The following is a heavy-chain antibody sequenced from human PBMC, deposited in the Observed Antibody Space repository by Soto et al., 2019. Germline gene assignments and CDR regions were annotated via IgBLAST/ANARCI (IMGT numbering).Heavy chain of an antibody. D-gene: IGHD3-3*01. J-gene: IGHJ6*02. Sequence: ASVKVSCKASGYTFTTYYMHWVRQAPGQGLEWMGIISPDGGRTSYAQKFQGRVTMTRDTSTSTVYMELSSLRSEDTAVYYCARAASGTHRGYYYYGMDVWGQGTTVTV. CDR3: ARAASGTHRGYYYYGMDV. CDR1: GYTFTTYY. V-gene: IGHV1-46*01. CDR2: ISPDGGRT.